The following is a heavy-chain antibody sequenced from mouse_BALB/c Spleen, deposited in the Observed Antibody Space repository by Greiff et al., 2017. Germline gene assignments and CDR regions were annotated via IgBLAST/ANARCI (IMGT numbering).Heavy chain of an antibody. V-gene: IGHV7-3*02. Sequence: EVQRVESGGGLVQPGGSLRLSCATSGFTFTDYYMSWVRQPPGKALEWLGFIRNKANGYTTEYSASVKGRFTISRDNSQSILYLQMNTLRAEDSATYYCARDYFDYWGQGTTLTVSS. CDR1: GFTFTDYY. CDR2: IRNKANGYTT. CDR3: ARDYFDY. J-gene: IGHJ2*01.